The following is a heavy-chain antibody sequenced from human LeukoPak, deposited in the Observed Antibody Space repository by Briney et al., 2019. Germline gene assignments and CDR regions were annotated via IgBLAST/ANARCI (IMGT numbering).Heavy chain of an antibody. CDR1: GFTFINAW. V-gene: IGHV3-15*01. CDR2: IKSDGTT. D-gene: IGHD2/OR15-2a*01. CDR3: TTVSHFYL. J-gene: IGHJ4*02. Sequence: GGSLRLSCATSGFTFINAWLSWVRQAPGKGLEWVGRIKSDGTTDYAAPVKGRFTISRDVSKATLHLQMNSLKTEDTAIYYCTTVSHFYLGGQGTLVTVSS.